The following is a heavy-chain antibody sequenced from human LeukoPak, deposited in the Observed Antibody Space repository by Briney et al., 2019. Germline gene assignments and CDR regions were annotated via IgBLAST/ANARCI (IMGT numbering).Heavy chain of an antibody. V-gene: IGHV3-48*03. CDR1: GFTFSSYE. J-gene: IGHJ4*02. D-gene: IGHD6-19*01. Sequence: GGSLRLSCEASGFTFSSYEMNWVRQAPGKGLEWVSYISSSGSTIYYADSVKGRFTISRDNAKNSLYLQMNSLRAEDTAVYYCARDPGWPSSGWYDYWGQGTLVTVSS. CDR2: ISSSGSTI. CDR3: ARDPGWPSSGWYDY.